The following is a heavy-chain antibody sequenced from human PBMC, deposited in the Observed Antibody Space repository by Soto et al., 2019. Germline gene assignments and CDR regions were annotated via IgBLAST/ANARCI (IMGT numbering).Heavy chain of an antibody. J-gene: IGHJ1*01. CDR1: GFTFDDYA. CDR3: VKDXXINWYSGHFRH. Sequence: GGSLRLSCAASGFTFDDYAMHWVRQAPGKGLEWVSGINWYSGSMGFGDSLKGRFAISRDNAKKQLHLQMNSLSAEDTAFYYCVKDXXINWYSGHFRHWGQGTLVTVSS. V-gene: IGHV3-9*01. CDR2: INWYSGSM. D-gene: IGHD1-26*01.